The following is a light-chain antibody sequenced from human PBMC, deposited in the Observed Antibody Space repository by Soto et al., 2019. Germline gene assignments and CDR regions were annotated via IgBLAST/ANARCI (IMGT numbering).Light chain of an antibody. Sequence: DTQMTQSPSSLSASVGDRVTITCRASQSISRNLNWYQQKPGRAPKLLIYAASSLLSGVPSRFSGSGSGTDFTLTISSLQPEDFATYYCQQSYSTPQTFGQGTKLESK. V-gene: IGKV1-39*01. CDR2: AAS. CDR3: QQSYSTPQT. CDR1: QSISRN. J-gene: IGKJ2*01.